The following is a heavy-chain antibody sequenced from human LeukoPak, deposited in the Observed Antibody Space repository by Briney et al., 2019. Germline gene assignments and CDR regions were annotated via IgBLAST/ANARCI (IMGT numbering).Heavy chain of an antibody. CDR2: IYTSGST. V-gene: IGHV4-61*09. D-gene: IGHD2-2*02. CDR3: AREEIVDPRAAISHGDY. J-gene: IGHJ4*02. CDR1: GGSISSGSYY. Sequence: SQTLSLTCTVSGGSISSGSYYWSWIRQPAGKGLEWIGHIYTSGSTNYNPSLKSRVTISVDTSKNQFSLKLSSVTAADTAVYYCAREEIVDPRAAISHGDYWGQGTLVTVSS.